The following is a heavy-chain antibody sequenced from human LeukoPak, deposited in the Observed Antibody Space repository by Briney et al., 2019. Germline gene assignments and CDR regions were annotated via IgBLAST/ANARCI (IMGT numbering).Heavy chain of an antibody. CDR1: GFTFRNYA. J-gene: IGHJ6*03. D-gene: IGHD2-2*02. CDR2: ISGSGINT. CDR3: AKDQRDCSSTSCYTYYYYFYMDV. Sequence: GGSLRLSCAASGFTFRNYAVSWVRQAPGKGLEWVSAISGSGINTYYTDSVKGRFTISRDNSKNTLYLQMNSLRAEDTAVYYCAKDQRDCSSTSCYTYYYYFYMDVWGKGTTVTISS. V-gene: IGHV3-23*01.